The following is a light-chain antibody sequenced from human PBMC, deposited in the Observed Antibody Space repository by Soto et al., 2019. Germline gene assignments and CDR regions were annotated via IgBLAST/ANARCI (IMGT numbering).Light chain of an antibody. CDR1: QSISGW. V-gene: IGKV1-5*03. J-gene: IGKJ1*01. CDR2: QAS. CDR3: QQYNGT. Sequence: DIQMTQSPSTLSASVGDRVTITCRASQSISGWLAWYQQKPGKAPKLLIYQASSLENGVPSRFSGSGSGTEFTLTISSLQPDDFASYYCQQYNGTFGQGTKVEIK.